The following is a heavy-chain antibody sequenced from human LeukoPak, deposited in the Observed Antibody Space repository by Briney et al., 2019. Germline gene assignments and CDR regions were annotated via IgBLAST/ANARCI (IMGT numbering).Heavy chain of an antibody. CDR1: GGSISSYY. J-gene: IGHJ4*02. V-gene: IGHV4-4*07. CDR3: ARWSRGEPGFDY. D-gene: IGHD3-10*01. Sequence: SETLSLTCTVSGGSISSYYWSWIRQPAGKGLEWIGRIYTSGSTNYNPSLKSRVTMSVDTSKNQFSLQLNSVTPEDTAVYYCARWSRGEPGFDYWGQGTLVTVSS. CDR2: IYTSGST.